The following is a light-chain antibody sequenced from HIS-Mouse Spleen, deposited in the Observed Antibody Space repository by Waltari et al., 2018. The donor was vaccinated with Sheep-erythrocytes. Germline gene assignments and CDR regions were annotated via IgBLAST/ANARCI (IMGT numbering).Light chain of an antibody. J-gene: IGLJ2*01. V-gene: IGLV1-47*02. CDR2: DVS. Sequence: QSVLTQPPSASGTPGQRVTISCSGSSSNIGSNYLYWYQQLPGTAPKLMIYDVSKRPSGVPDRFSGSKSGNTASLTISGLQAEDEADYYCCSYAGSYTVVFGGGTKLTVL. CDR1: SSNIGSNY. CDR3: CSYAGSYTVV.